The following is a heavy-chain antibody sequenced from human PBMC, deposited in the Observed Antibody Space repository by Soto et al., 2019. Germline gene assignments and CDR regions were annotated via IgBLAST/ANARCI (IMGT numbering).Heavy chain of an antibody. CDR2: IIPIFGTA. Sequence: GASVKVSCKASGGTFSSYAISWVRQAPGQGLEWMGGIIPIFGTANYAQKFQGRVTITADKSTSTAYMELSSLRSEDTAVYYCARDRSRTYYYYYMDVWGKGTTVTVSS. J-gene: IGHJ6*03. D-gene: IGHD2-8*01. V-gene: IGHV1-69*06. CDR3: ARDRSRTYYYYYMDV. CDR1: GGTFSSYA.